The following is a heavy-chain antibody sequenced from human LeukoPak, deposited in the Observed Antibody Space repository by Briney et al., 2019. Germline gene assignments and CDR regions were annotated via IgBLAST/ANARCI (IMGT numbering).Heavy chain of an antibody. CDR2: ISGSGGST. CDR1: GFSFSSYE. V-gene: IGHV3-23*01. CDR3: AKDDAWLRYQY. Sequence: GGSLRLSCAASGFSFSSYEMNWVRQAPGKGLEWVSGISGSGGSTYYADSVKGRFTISRDNSKNALDLQMNSLRAEDTAVYYCAKDDAWLRYQYWGQGTLVTVSS. D-gene: IGHD3-9*01. J-gene: IGHJ4*02.